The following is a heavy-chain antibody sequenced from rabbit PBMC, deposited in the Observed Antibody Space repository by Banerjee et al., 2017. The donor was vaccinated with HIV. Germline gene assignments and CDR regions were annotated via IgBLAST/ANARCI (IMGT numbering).Heavy chain of an antibody. J-gene: IGHJ6*01. CDR3: ARAGSGYSLDL. CDR1: GFSFSSSYY. V-gene: IGHV1S45*01. CDR2: IDAGSSNT. Sequence: QEQLEESGGDLVKPEGSLTLTCTASGFSFSSSYYIFWVRQAPGKGLEWIACIDAGSSNTYYASWAKGRFTISKTSSTTVTLQMTSLTAADTATYFCARAGSGYSLDLWGPGTLVTVS. D-gene: IGHD8-1*01.